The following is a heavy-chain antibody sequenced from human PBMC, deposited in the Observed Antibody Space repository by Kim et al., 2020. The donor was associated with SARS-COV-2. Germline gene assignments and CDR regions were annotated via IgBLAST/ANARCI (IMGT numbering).Heavy chain of an antibody. J-gene: IGHJ6*02. V-gene: IGHV4-34*01. Sequence: SETLSLTCAVYGGSFSGYYWSWIRQPPGKGLEWIGEINRSGTTNYNPSLKSRVTIAVDTSKNQLSLKLSSVTAADTAVYYCARKGYGSGPGEGMEVCGQGTTVTVSS. CDR2: INRSGTT. D-gene: IGHD3-10*01. CDR3: ARKGYGSGPGEGMEV. CDR1: GGSFSGYY.